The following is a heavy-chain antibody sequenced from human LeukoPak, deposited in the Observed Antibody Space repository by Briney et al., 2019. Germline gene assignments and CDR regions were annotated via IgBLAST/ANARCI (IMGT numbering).Heavy chain of an antibody. CDR3: ARHSGYEKGYVFDI. Sequence: GGSLRLSCAASGFTFSSYGMHWVRQVPGRGLEWVAVIWDDGSHKYYADSVKGRFTISRDNSKNTLYLQMNSLRAEDTAVYYCARHSGYEKGYVFDIWGQGTMLTVSS. CDR2: IWDDGSHK. J-gene: IGHJ3*02. CDR1: GFTFSSYG. V-gene: IGHV3-33*01. D-gene: IGHD5-12*01.